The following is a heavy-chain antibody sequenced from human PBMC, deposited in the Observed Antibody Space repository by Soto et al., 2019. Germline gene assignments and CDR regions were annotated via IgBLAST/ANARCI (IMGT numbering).Heavy chain of an antibody. CDR3: ARAYCRGGSCYSGDLFDY. J-gene: IGHJ4*02. CDR2: ISSSSSYI. V-gene: IGHV3-21*01. CDR1: GFTFSSYS. Sequence: GGSLRLSCAASGFTFSSYSMNWVRQAPGKGLEWVSSISSSSSYIYYTDSLKGRFTISRDNAKNSLYLQMNSLRAEETAVYYCARAYCRGGSCYSGDLFDYWGQGTLVTVSS. D-gene: IGHD2-15*01.